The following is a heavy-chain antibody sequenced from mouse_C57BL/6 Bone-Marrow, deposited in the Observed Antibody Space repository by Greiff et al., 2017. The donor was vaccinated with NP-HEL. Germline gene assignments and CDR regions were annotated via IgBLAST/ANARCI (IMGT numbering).Heavy chain of an antibody. CDR2: ISSGSSTI. CDR3: ARDINKGYYFDY. Sequence: EVMLVESGGGLVKPGGSLKLSCAASGFTFSDYGMHWVRQAPEKGLEWVAYISSGSSTIYYADTVKGRFTISRDNAKNTLFLQMTSLRSEDTAMYYCARDINKGYYFDYWGQGTTLTVSS. V-gene: IGHV5-17*01. CDR1: GFTFSDYG. J-gene: IGHJ2*01. D-gene: IGHD1-1*01.